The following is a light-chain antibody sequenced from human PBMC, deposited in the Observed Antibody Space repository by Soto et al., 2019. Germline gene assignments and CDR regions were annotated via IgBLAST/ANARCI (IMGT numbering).Light chain of an antibody. CDR3: QQRKDWPPIT. J-gene: IGKJ5*01. CDR2: DSS. Sequence: EVKLTQSPASLSLSAGETATLSCRASQSVDKFLAWYQQRPGKPPTLLIFDSSNLPSGVPFRFSGSGSGTAFTLTTGSLQPEDSAVSYCQQRKDWPPITFGQGTRLEI. CDR1: QSVDKF. V-gene: IGKV3-11*01.